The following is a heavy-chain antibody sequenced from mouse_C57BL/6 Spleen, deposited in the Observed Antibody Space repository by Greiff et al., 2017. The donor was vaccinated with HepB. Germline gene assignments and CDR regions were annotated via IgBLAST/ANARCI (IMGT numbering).Heavy chain of an antibody. J-gene: IGHJ3*01. CDR2: IYPGDGDT. CDR3: ARDGWFAY. Sequence: VKLQESGPELVKPGASVKISCKASGYAFSSSWMNWVKQGPGKGLEWIGRIYPGDGDTNYNGKFKGKATLTADKSSSTAYMQLSSLTSEDSAVYFCARDGWFAYWGQGTLVTVSA. V-gene: IGHV1-82*01. CDR1: GYAFSSSW.